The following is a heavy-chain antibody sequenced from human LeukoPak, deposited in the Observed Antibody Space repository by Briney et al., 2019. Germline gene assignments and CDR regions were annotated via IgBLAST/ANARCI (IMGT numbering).Heavy chain of an antibody. V-gene: IGHV4-39*01. CDR2: IYYSGST. Sequence: SETLSLTCTVSGGSISSSSYYWGWIRQPPGKGLEWIGSIYYSGSTYYNPSLKSRVTISVDTSKNQFSLKLSSVTAADTAVYYCARHGVDMIVVAPHFDYWGQGTLVTVSS. D-gene: IGHD3-22*01. CDR1: GGSISSSSYY. J-gene: IGHJ4*02. CDR3: ARHGVDMIVVAPHFDY.